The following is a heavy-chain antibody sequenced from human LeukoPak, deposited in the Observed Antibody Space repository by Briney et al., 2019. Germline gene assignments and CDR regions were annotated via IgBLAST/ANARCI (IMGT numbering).Heavy chain of an antibody. CDR2: MNPNSGNT. V-gene: IGHV1-8*02. Sequence: ASVKVSCKASGYTFTGYYMHWVRQAPGQGLEWMGWMNPNSGNTGYAQKFQGRVTMTRNTSISTAYMELSSLRSEDTAVYYCARGSLGAFDIWGQGTMVTVSS. D-gene: IGHD3-3*01. J-gene: IGHJ3*02. CDR3: ARGSLGAFDI. CDR1: GYTFTGYY.